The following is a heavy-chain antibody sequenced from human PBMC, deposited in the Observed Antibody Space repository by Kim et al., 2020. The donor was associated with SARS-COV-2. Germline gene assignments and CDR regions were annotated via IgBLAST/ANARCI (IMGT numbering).Heavy chain of an antibody. V-gene: IGHV3-74*01. CDR2: INSDGSST. D-gene: IGHD3-3*01. CDR3: ARVEADRITIFGVVIKGGMDV. J-gene: IGHJ6*02. CDR1: GFTFSSYW. Sequence: GGSLRLSCAASGFTFSSYWMHWVRQAPGKGLVWVSRINSDGSSTSYADSVKGRFTISRDNAKNTLYLQMNSLRAEDTAVYYCARVEADRITIFGVVIKGGMDVWGQGTTVTVSS.